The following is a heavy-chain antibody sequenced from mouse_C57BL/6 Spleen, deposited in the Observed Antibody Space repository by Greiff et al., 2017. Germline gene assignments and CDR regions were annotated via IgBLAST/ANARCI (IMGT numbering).Heavy chain of an antibody. V-gene: IGHV1-26*01. CDR1: GYTFTDYY. CDR2: INPNNGGT. D-gene: IGHD2-3*01. CDR3: AIYDGFFDY. J-gene: IGHJ2*01. Sequence: EVQLQQSGPELVKISCKASGYTFTDYYMNWVKQSHGKSLEWIGDINPNNGGTSYNQKFKGKATLTVDKSSSTAYMELRSLTSEDSAVYYCAIYDGFFDYWGQGTTLTVSS.